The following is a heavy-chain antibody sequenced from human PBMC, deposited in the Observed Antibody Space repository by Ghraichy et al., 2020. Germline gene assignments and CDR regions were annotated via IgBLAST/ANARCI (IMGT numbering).Heavy chain of an antibody. CDR2: IIPIFGTA. Sequence: SVKVSCKASGGTFSSYAISWVRQAPGQGLEWMGGIIPIFGTANYAQKFQGRVTITADESTSTAYMELSSLRSEDTAVYYCARVLTNTDPSHWYFDLWGRGTLVTVSS. V-gene: IGHV1-69*13. J-gene: IGHJ2*01. CDR3: ARVLTNTDPSHWYFDL. D-gene: IGHD3-16*01. CDR1: GGTFSSYA.